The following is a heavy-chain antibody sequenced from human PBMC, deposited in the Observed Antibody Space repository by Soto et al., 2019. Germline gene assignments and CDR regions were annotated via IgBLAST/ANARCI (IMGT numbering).Heavy chain of an antibody. CDR2: TYYRSKWYN. Sequence: SQTLSLTCAISGDSVSSNSAAWNWIRQSPSRGLEWLGRTYYRSKWYNDYAVSVKSRITINPDTSKNQFSLQLNSVTPEDTAVYYCARELLGGGTMVRGVIILIGWLDPWGQGTLVTVSS. CDR1: GDSVSSNSAA. V-gene: IGHV6-1*01. CDR3: ARELLGGGTMVRGVIILIGWLDP. D-gene: IGHD3-10*01. J-gene: IGHJ5*02.